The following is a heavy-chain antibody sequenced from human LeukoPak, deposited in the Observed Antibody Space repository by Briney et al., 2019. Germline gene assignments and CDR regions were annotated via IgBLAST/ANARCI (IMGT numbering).Heavy chain of an antibody. CDR2: INPDTGDK. Sequence: GASVNVSRKASVYTFTNYHINWVRQASGQGLEWMTWINPDTGDKGYARKFQDRVTITTDTSISTAYMELSSLSSEDTAVYFCARTTSMTASGYDYWGQGTLVTVSS. CDR3: ARTTSMTASGYDY. V-gene: IGHV1-8*03. J-gene: IGHJ4*02. D-gene: IGHD2-21*02. CDR1: VYTFTNYH.